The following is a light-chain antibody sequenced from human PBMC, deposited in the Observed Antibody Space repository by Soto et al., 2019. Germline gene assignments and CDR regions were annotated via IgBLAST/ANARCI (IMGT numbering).Light chain of an antibody. V-gene: IGLV1-51*01. Sequence: QSVLTQPPSVSAAPGQKVTISCSGSSSNIGNNYVSWYQQLQGKAPKLLIYDNNKRPSGIPDRFSGSKSGTSATLDITGLQAGDEADYYCGTCDSSLSVLVFGGGTKVTVL. J-gene: IGLJ2*01. CDR1: SSNIGNNY. CDR2: DNN. CDR3: GTCDSSLSVLV.